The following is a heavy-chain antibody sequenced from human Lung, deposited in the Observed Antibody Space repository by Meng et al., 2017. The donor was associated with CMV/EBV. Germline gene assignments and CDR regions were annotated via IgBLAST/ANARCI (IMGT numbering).Heavy chain of an antibody. CDR3: ARHQNGGTYPLDY. Sequence: GQLQDWCPGLVKPSEPLSLTCAVSGGSISTYYWSWIRQPPGKGLEWIGNNYYSGSTNYNPSLASRVTISVDSSKNQFSLKLSSVTAADTAVYYCARHQNGGTYPLDYWGRGTLVTVSS. CDR1: GGSISTYY. CDR2: NYYSGST. V-gene: IGHV4-59*08. J-gene: IGHJ4*02. D-gene: IGHD3-16*02.